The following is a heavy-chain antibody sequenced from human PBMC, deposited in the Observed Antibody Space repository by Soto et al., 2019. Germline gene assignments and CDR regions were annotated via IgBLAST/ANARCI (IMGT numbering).Heavy chain of an antibody. CDR3: AKAFIGYYYEQYYFDY. V-gene: IGHV3-23*01. CDR1: GFTFSSYA. D-gene: IGHD3-22*01. Sequence: ESGGGLVQPGGSLRLSCAASGFTFSSYAMSWVRQAPGKGLEWVSAISGSGGSTYYADSVKGRFTISRDNSKNTLYLQMNSLRAEDTAVYYCAKAFIGYYYEQYYFDYWGQGTLVTVSS. CDR2: ISGSGGST. J-gene: IGHJ4*02.